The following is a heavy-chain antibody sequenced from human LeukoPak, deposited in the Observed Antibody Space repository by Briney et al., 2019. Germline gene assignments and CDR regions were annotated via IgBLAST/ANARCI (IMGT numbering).Heavy chain of an antibody. J-gene: IGHJ5*02. CDR3: ARVDGQRLTGYRGFDP. V-gene: IGHV3-21*01. CDR1: GFTFSSYS. CDR2: ISSSSYI. Sequence: PGGSLRLSCAASGFTFSSYSMNWVRQAPGKGLEWVSSISSSSYIYYAESVRGRFTISRDNAKNSLYLQMNSLRAEDTAVYYCARVDGQRLTGYRGFDPWGQGTLVTVSS. D-gene: IGHD3-9*01.